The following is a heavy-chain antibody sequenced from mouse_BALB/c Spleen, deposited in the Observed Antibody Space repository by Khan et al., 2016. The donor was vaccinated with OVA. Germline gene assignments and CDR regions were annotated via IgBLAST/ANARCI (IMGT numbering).Heavy chain of an antibody. CDR3: TRHGYVAWFTY. V-gene: IGHV1S135*01. D-gene: IGHD2-2*01. Sequence: LVESGPELMKPGASVKISCKASGYSFTTYYLHWVMQSHGESLEWIGYVDPFSGGTTYNQKFKGKATLTVDKSSSTAYMHLSNLTSEDSAVYYCTRHGYVAWFTYWGQGTLVTVSA. CDR1: GYSFTTYY. CDR2: VDPFSGGT. J-gene: IGHJ3*01.